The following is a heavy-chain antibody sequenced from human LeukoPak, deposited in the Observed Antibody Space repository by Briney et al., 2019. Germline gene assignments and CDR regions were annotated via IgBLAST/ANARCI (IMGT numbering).Heavy chain of an antibody. V-gene: IGHV3-48*02. D-gene: IGHD3-22*01. J-gene: IGHJ4*02. CDR1: GLTFSSYS. Sequence: SGGSLRLSCAASGLTFSSYSMNWVRQAPGKGLEWVSFISTSSSTIYYADSVKGRFTISRDNAKNSLYLQMNSLRDEDTAVYYCAKDSRADDSSGYSYYFDYWGQGTLVTVSS. CDR3: AKDSRADDSSGYSYYFDY. CDR2: ISTSSSTI.